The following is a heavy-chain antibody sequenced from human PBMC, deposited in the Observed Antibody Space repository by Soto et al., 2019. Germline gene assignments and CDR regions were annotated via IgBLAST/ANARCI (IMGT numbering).Heavy chain of an antibody. V-gene: IGHV3-30-3*01. CDR2: ISYDGSNK. Sequence: QVQLVESGGGVVQPGRSLRLSCAASGFTFSSYAMHWVRQAPGKGLEWVAVISYDGSNKYYADSVKGRFTISRDNSKNTLYLQMNSLRAEDTAVYYCARDILRLYSYGTSYGMDVWGQGTKVTVSS. CDR1: GFTFSSYA. CDR3: ARDILRLYSYGTSYGMDV. J-gene: IGHJ6*02. D-gene: IGHD5-18*01.